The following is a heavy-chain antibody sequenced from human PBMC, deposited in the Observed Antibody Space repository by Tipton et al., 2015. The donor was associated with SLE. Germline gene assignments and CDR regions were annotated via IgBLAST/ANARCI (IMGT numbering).Heavy chain of an antibody. J-gene: IGHJ4*02. CDR1: GFTFTSSA. D-gene: IGHD5-18*01. CDR3: ARVRVDTAMGVFDF. Sequence: QSGAEVKKPGTSIKVSCEASGFTFTSSALQWVRQARGQRLEWIGWIFVGNGHTNYAQRFQKRVTITRDMSTSTAYMELSSLRSDDTAIYYCARVRVDTAMGVFDFWGQGTLVTVSS. V-gene: IGHV1-58*01. CDR2: IFVGNGHT.